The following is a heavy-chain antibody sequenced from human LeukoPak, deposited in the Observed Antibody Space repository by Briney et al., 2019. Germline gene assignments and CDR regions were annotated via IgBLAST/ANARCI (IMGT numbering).Heavy chain of an antibody. Sequence: ASVKVSCKASGYTFTSYAMHWVRQAPGQRLEWMGWINAGNGNTKYSQKFQGRVTITRDTSASTAYMELSSLRSEDTAVYYCARGLSDFWSGYYSNWLDPWGQGTLVTVSS. J-gene: IGHJ5*02. D-gene: IGHD3-3*01. V-gene: IGHV1-3*01. CDR1: GYTFTSYA. CDR3: ARGLSDFWSGYYSNWLDP. CDR2: INAGNGNT.